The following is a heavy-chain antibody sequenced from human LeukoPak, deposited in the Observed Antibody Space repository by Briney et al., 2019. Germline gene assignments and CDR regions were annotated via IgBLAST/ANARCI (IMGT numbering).Heavy chain of an antibody. V-gene: IGHV1-3*01. CDR1: GYTFTSYA. D-gene: IGHD1-26*01. J-gene: IGHJ4*02. CDR3: AVTTSKWELPQLPFDY. Sequence: GASVKVSCKASGYTFTSYAMHWVRQAPGQRLERMGWINAGNGNTKYSQKFQGRVTMTEDTSTDTAYMELSSLRSEDTAVYYCAVTTSKWELPQLPFDYWGQGTLVTVSS. CDR2: INAGNGNT.